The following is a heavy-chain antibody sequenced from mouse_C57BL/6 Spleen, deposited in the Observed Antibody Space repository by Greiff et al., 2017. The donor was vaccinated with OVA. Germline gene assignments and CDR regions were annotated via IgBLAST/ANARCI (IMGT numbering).Heavy chain of an antibody. Sequence: QVQLQQPGTELVKPGASVKLSCKASGYTFTSYWMHWVKQRPGQGLAWIGNINPSNGGTNYTEKFKSKATLTVDKSSSTAYMQRSSLTSEDSAVYYCARYGYGSSWFAYWGQGTLVTVSA. J-gene: IGHJ3*01. CDR1: GYTFTSYW. V-gene: IGHV1-53*01. CDR3: ARYGYGSSWFAY. CDR2: INPSNGGT. D-gene: IGHD1-1*01.